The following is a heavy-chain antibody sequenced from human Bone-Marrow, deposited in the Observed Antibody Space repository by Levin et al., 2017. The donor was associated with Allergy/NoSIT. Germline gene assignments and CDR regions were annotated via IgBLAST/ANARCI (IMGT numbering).Heavy chain of an antibody. D-gene: IGHD1-14*01. Sequence: PGASVKVSCKASGYTFTGYYMHWVRQAPGQGLEWMGWINPNSGGTNYAQKFQGRVTMTRDTSISAAYMELSRLRSDDTAVYYCARVFSLGRSGQQTGDYYYGMDVWGQGTTVTVSS. CDR1: GYTFTGYY. CDR3: ARVFSLGRSGQQTGDYYYGMDV. V-gene: IGHV1-2*02. J-gene: IGHJ6*02. CDR2: INPNSGGT.